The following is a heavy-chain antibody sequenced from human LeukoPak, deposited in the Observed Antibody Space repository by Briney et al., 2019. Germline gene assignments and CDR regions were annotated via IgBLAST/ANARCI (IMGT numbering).Heavy chain of an antibody. Sequence: ASVNVSCKASRYTFTGYYMHWVRQAPGQGLEWMGWINPNSGGTNYAQKFQGRVTMTRDTSISTAYMELSRLRSDDTAVYYCAREECSSTSCYWFDYWGQGTLVTVSS. D-gene: IGHD2-2*01. CDR2: INPNSGGT. J-gene: IGHJ4*02. V-gene: IGHV1-2*02. CDR1: RYTFTGYY. CDR3: AREECSSTSCYWFDY.